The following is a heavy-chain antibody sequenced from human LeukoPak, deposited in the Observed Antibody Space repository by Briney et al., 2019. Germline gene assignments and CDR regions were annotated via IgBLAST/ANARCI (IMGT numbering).Heavy chain of an antibody. J-gene: IGHJ4*02. Sequence: PGGSLRLTCAASGFSFSGYDLNWVRQAPGKGLEWISYICGRGKTIYYADSVKGRFTISRDNAENLLYLQMNSLRAEDTAVYYCARDLYYYGSWNYDPGLPDDWGPGTLVTVSS. V-gene: IGHV3-48*03. CDR2: ICGRGKTI. D-gene: IGHD3-10*01. CDR3: ARDLYYYGSWNYDPGLPDD. CDR1: GFSFSGYD.